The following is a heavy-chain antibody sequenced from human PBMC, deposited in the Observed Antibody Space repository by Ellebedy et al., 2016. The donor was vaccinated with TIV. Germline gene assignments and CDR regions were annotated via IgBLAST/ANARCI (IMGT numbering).Heavy chain of an antibody. Sequence: SETLSLTXAVYGGSFSGYYWSWIRQPPGKGLEWIGEINHSGSTNYNPSLKSRVTISVDTSKNQFSLKLSSVTAADTAEYYCARITDKYYYYYYGMDVWGQGTTVTVSS. CDR2: INHSGST. J-gene: IGHJ6*02. CDR1: GGSFSGYY. CDR3: ARITDKYYYYYYGMDV. V-gene: IGHV4-34*01.